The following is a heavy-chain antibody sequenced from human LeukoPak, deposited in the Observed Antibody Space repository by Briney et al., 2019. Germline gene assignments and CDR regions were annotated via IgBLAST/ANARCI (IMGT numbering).Heavy chain of an antibody. Sequence: GGSLRLSCAVSGFTFSDCAMSWVRQAPGKGLEWVSAISGSGSTTYYADPVKGRVTISRDNSKNTLYLQMNSLRAEDTAVYYCAKDLTVTTRGGYWGQGTLVTVSS. CDR3: AKDLTVTTRGGY. D-gene: IGHD4-17*01. V-gene: IGHV3-23*01. CDR2: ISGSGSTT. J-gene: IGHJ4*02. CDR1: GFTFSDCA.